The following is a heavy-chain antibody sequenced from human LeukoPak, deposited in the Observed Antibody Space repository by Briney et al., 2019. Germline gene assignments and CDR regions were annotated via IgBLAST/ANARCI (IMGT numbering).Heavy chain of an antibody. Sequence: PGGSLRLSCAASGFTFSSYAMSWVRQAPGKGLEWVSAISGSGGSTYYADSVKGRFTISRDNSRNTLYLQMNSLRAEDTAVYYCAKPQLGYYYYGMDVWGKGTTVTVSS. CDR3: AKPQLGYYYYGMDV. CDR2: ISGSGGST. J-gene: IGHJ6*04. V-gene: IGHV3-23*01. CDR1: GFTFSSYA. D-gene: IGHD6-13*01.